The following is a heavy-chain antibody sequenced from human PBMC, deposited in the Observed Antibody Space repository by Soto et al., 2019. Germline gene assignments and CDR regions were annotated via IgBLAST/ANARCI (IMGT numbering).Heavy chain of an antibody. J-gene: IGHJ4*02. CDR1: GGSISSSNW. V-gene: IGHV4-4*02. Sequence: QVQLQESGPGLVKPSGTLSLTCAVSGGSISSSNWWSWVRQPPGKGLQWIGEIYHSGSTNYIPSLKSRFTISVDKSRNQFSLKRSSVTAADTAVYYCARRWGEGRVDYWGQGTLVTVSS. D-gene: IGHD3-10*01. CDR3: ARRWGEGRVDY. CDR2: IYHSGST.